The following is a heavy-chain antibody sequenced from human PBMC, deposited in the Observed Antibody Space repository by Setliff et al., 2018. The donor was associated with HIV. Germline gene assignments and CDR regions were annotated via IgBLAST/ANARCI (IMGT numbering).Heavy chain of an antibody. D-gene: IGHD1-26*01. CDR1: GGTFSRYT. V-gene: IGHV1-69*05. J-gene: IGHJ4*02. Sequence: GASVKVSCKASGGTFSRYTIAWVRQAPGQGLDWVGGLIPFFGTANYAQKFQGRVTIATDEYASTAYMELSSLRAEDTAVYYCAKDGEWEQWPTHYFDYWGQGTLVTVSS. CDR2: LIPFFGTA. CDR3: AKDGEWEQWPTHYFDY.